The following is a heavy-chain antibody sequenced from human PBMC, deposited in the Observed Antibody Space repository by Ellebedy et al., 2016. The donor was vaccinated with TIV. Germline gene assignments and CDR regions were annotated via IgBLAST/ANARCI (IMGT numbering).Heavy chain of an antibody. CDR2: IYYSGSA. Sequence: WVRQAPGKGLEWIGSIYYSGSAYYNPSLKSRVTVSVDTSKNQFSLNLSSVTAADTAVYYRARDPALPRGRFDTWGQGTLVTVSS. J-gene: IGHJ5*02. V-gene: IGHV4-39*07. CDR3: ARDPALPRGRFDT.